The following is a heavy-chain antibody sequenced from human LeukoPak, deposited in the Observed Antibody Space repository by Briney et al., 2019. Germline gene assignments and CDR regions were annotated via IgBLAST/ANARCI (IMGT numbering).Heavy chain of an antibody. CDR3: VRAPPGTGWLIDH. V-gene: IGHV3-13*04. CDR2: INTAAET. CDR1: GFAFSNYD. J-gene: IGHJ4*02. D-gene: IGHD6-19*01. Sequence: PGGSLRLSCAASGFAFSNYDMLWVRQAPGKGLKWVTAINTAAETYYQDSVKGRFTISRENAKRSLYLQMNSLRVGDTAVYYCVRAPPGTGWLIDHWGQGTLVAVSS.